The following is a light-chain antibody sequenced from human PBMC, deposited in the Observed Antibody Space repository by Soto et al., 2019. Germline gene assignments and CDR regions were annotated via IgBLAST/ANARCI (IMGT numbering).Light chain of an antibody. CDR1: QSISSW. CDR2: KAS. J-gene: IGKJ1*01. CDR3: QQYNTYTWT. Sequence: DIQMIQSPSTLSASVGDRVTITCRASQSISSWLAWDQQKPGKAPKLLSYKASSLESGVPSRFSGSGSGTEFTLTISSLQPDDFATYYCQQYNTYTWTFGQGTKVEIK. V-gene: IGKV1-5*03.